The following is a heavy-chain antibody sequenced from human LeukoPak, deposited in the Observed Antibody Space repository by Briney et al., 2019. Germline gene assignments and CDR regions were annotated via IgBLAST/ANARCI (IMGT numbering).Heavy chain of an antibody. CDR3: ARPSPPGDGYNPCDY. D-gene: IGHD5-24*01. CDR2: ISNDERNK. J-gene: IGHJ4*02. Sequence: GGSLRLSCVASGFTFHNFAMHWVRQAPGKGLEWVAVISNDERNKYYTDSVKGRFTISRDNSKNTVFLQMNSLKTEDTAVYYCARPSPPGDGYNPCDYWGPGALVIVSS. V-gene: IGHV3-30*04. CDR1: GFTFHNFA.